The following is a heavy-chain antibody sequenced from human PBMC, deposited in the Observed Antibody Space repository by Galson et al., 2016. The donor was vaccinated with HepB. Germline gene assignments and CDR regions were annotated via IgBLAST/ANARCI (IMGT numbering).Heavy chain of an antibody. V-gene: IGHV3-74*01. CDR1: GFTFRNHQ. CDR2: IEGDGTSP. Sequence: SLRLSCAVSGFTFRNHQMHWIRQVPGKGLMWVARIEGDGTSPIYAASEKGRFTISSDSAENTVYLQMNRLRAEDTALYYCARDLSGPDHWGQGTLVTVSP. CDR3: ARDLSGPDH. J-gene: IGHJ4*02.